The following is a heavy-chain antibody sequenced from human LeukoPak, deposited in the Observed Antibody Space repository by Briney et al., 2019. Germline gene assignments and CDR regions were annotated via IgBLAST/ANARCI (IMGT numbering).Heavy chain of an antibody. CDR3: AKRGVVIRVILVGFHKEAYYFDS. CDR2: IWYDGSNK. J-gene: IGHJ4*02. D-gene: IGHD3-22*01. V-gene: IGHV3-33*06. Sequence: GGSLRLSCAASGFTFSSYGMHWVRQAPGKGLERVAVIWYDGSNKYYADSVKGRFTISRDNPKNTLYLQMNSLRAEDTAVYFCAKRGVVIRVILVGFHKEAYYFDSWGQGALVTVSS. CDR1: GFTFSSYG.